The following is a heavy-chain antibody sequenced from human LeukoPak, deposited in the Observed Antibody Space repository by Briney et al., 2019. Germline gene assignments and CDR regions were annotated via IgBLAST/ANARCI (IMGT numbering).Heavy chain of an antibody. Sequence: GGSVRLSCAAFGFSFISHGMHWVGQAPAKGLEGVAIIWYDGSKKYSADSVKGRFTISRDNSKNTLYLQMDSLRAEATDVYYCTNVVGDPVGVEYLQYWGQGTLVTVSS. CDR3: TNVVGDPVGVEYLQY. CDR2: IWYDGSKK. J-gene: IGHJ1*01. V-gene: IGHV3-33*06. D-gene: IGHD2-21*01. CDR1: GFSFISHG.